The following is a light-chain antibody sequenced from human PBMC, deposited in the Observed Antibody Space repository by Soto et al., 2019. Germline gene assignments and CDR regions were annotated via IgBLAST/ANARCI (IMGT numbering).Light chain of an antibody. CDR3: QSHDSTNVV. Sequence: NFMLTQPHSVSESPGKTVTISCTGSGGSIATNYVQWHQQRPGSAPTTVIYEDDKRPSGVPDRFSGSIDRSSNSASRIISGLKTEDEADYYCQSHDSTNVVFGRGTKVTVL. V-gene: IGLV6-57*02. J-gene: IGLJ2*01. CDR2: EDD. CDR1: GGSIATNY.